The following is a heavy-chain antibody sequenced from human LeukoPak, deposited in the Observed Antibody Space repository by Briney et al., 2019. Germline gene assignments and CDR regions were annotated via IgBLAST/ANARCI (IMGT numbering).Heavy chain of an antibody. J-gene: IGHJ6*03. CDR3: ARGVYYDFWSGYYRGYYYYYMDV. CDR2: IIPIFGTA. V-gene: IGHV1-69*05. D-gene: IGHD3-3*01. CDR1: VDTFSIYA. Sequence: PRASVKVSCKASVDTFSIYAISWVREAPGQGLEWMGGIIPIFGTANYAQKFQGRVTITTDESRSTAYMELSGLRSEDRAVYYCARGVYYDFWSGYYRGYYYYYMDVWGKGTTVTVSS.